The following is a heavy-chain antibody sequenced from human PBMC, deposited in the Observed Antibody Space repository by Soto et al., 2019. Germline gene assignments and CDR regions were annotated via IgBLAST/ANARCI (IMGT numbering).Heavy chain of an antibody. CDR3: ARGRYYDSSGYYCLFDY. CDR1: GGTFSSYA. V-gene: IGHV1-69*01. Sequence: QVQLVQSGAEVKKPGSSVKVSCKASGGTFSSYAISWVRQAPGQGLEWMGGIIPIFGTANYAQKFQGRVTITADESTSTAYMELSSLRSDDTAVYYCARGRYYDSSGYYCLFDYWGQGTLVTVSS. J-gene: IGHJ4*02. D-gene: IGHD3-22*01. CDR2: IIPIFGTA.